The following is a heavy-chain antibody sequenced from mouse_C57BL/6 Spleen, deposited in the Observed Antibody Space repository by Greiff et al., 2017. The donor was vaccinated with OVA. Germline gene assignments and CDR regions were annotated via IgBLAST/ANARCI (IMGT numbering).Heavy chain of an antibody. CDR2: IYPRSGNT. Sequence: VQLQESGAELARPGASVKLSCKASGYTFTSYGISWVKQRTGQGLEWIGEIYPRSGNTYYNEKFKGKATLTADKSSSTAYMELRSLTSEDSAVYFCARKEDYSSFDYWGQGTTLTVSS. J-gene: IGHJ2*01. CDR3: ARKEDYSSFDY. D-gene: IGHD2-5*01. CDR1: GYTFTSYG. V-gene: IGHV1-81*01.